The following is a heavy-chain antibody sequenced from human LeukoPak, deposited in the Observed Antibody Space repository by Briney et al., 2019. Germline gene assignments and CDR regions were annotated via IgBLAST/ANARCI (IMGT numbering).Heavy chain of an antibody. V-gene: IGHV3-48*03. Sequence: PGGSLRLSCAASGFTFSSYEMNWVRQASGKGLEWVSYISSSGNTIYYADSVKGRFTISRDNAKNSLYLQMNSLRAEDTAVYYCARAKLYYYDSSGYYSGFDYWGQGTLVTVSS. D-gene: IGHD3-22*01. J-gene: IGHJ4*02. CDR1: GFTFSSYE. CDR3: ARAKLYYYDSSGYYSGFDY. CDR2: ISSSGNTI.